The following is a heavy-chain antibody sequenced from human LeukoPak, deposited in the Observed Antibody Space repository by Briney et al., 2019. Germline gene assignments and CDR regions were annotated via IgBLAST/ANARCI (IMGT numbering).Heavy chain of an antibody. J-gene: IGHJ4*02. CDR1: GFTFSNNW. CDR2: IKEDASER. CDR3: TRDKTELFGVVIGDC. D-gene: IGHD3-3*01. V-gene: IGHV3-7*01. Sequence: PGGSLRLSCAASGFTFSNNWMSWVRQAPGKGLEWVANIKEDASERYYGDSVMGRFTISRDNTKNSLYLQMNNLRAEDTAVYYCTRDKTELFGVVIGDCWGQGTLVTVYS.